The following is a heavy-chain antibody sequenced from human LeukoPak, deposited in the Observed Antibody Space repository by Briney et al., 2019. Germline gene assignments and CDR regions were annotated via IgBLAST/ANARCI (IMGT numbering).Heavy chain of an antibody. CDR3: AKSKLSAGHYDSSGYSFDY. D-gene: IGHD3-22*01. V-gene: IGHV3-7*03. CDR2: IKQDGSEK. CDR1: GFTFNRYW. Sequence: GGSLRLSRAASGFTFNRYWMSWVRQAPGKGLEWVANIKQDGSEKYYVDSMKGRFTISRDNAKNSLYLQMNSLRAEDTAVYYCAKSKLSAGHYDSSGYSFDYWGQGTLVTVSS. J-gene: IGHJ4*02.